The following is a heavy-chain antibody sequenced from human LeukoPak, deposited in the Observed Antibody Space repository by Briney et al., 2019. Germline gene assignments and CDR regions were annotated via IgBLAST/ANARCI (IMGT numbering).Heavy chain of an antibody. J-gene: IGHJ4*02. CDR1: GFTFSTCN. V-gene: IGHV3-33*06. Sequence: QPGGSLKVSCVASGFTFSTCNMHWVRQAPGKGLEWVALIWYDGSNKYYADSVKGRFTISRDNSKITLYLQMNSLRAEDTAVYYCAKDSNDYGDYNYFDYWSQGTLVTVSS. CDR2: IWYDGSNK. CDR3: AKDSNDYGDYNYFDY. D-gene: IGHD4-17*01.